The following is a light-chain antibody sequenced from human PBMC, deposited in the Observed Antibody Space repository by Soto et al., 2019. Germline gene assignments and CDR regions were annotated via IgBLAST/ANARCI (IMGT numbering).Light chain of an antibody. CDR3: MQALQIPQT. J-gene: IGKJ5*01. CDR1: QSLLHSNGYTS. Sequence: DIVMTQSPLSLPVTPGEAASISCGSSQSLLHSNGYTSLNWYLQKPGQSPQLLIYLGSNRASGVPDRFSGSGSGTDFTLKISSVGADDVGVYYCMQALQIPQTFGQGTRLEIK. CDR2: LGS. V-gene: IGKV2-28*01.